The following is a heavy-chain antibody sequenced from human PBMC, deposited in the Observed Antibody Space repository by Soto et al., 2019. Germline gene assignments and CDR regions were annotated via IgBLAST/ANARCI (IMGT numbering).Heavy chain of an antibody. CDR1: GYSFTSYW. Sequence: GESLKISCKGSGYSFTSYWIGWVRQMPGKGLEWMGIIYPGDSDTRYSPSFQGQVTISADKSISTAYLQWSSLKASDTAMYYCARLIMVVAATNYGMDVWGQGTTVTVSS. CDR2: IYPGDSDT. V-gene: IGHV5-51*01. CDR3: ARLIMVVAATNYGMDV. J-gene: IGHJ6*02. D-gene: IGHD2-15*01.